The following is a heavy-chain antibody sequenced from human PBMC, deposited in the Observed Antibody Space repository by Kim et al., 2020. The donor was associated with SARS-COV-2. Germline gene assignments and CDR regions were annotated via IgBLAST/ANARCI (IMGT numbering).Heavy chain of an antibody. CDR3: ARTNVFYGSGSYYNWIEDY. J-gene: IGHJ4*02. Sequence: SVKVSCKASGGTFSSYAISWVRQAPGQGLEWMGGIIPIFGTTNYAQKFQGRVTITADESTSTAYMELSSLRSEDTAVYYCARTNVFYGSGSYYNWIEDYWGEGALVTVSS. CDR2: IIPIFGTT. CDR1: GGTFSSYA. D-gene: IGHD3-10*01. V-gene: IGHV1-69*13.